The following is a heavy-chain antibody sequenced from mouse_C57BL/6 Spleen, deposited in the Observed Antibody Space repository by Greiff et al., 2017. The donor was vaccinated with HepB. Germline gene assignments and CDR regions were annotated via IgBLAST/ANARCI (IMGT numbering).Heavy chain of an antibody. D-gene: IGHD2-1*01. CDR3: ARHYGGNYVNYAMDY. V-gene: IGHV5-12*01. CDR1: GFTFSDYY. Sequence: EVMLVESGGGLVQPGGSLKLSCAASGFTFSDYYMYWVRQTPEKRLEWVAYISNGGGSTYYPDTVKGRFTISRDNAKNTLYLQMSRLKAEDTAMYDCARHYGGNYVNYAMDYWGQGTSVTVSS. CDR2: ISNGGGST. J-gene: IGHJ4*01.